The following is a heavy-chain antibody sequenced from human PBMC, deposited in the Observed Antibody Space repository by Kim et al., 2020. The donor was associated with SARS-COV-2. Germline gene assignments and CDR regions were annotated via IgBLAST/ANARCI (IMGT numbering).Heavy chain of an antibody. Sequence: GGSLRLSCAASGFSVSNNYVNWVRQAPGKGLEWVSVIYSGGKALYADSVKDRFTISRDTSKNTVYLQMDALRTEDTAADYWSRDRVEVVAATKYYFGMAVWGQGTPVTVSS. CDR1: GFSVSNNY. CDR3: SRDRVEVVAATKYYFGMAV. D-gene: IGHD2-15*01. V-gene: IGHV3-53*01. J-gene: IGHJ6*02. CDR2: IYSGGKA.